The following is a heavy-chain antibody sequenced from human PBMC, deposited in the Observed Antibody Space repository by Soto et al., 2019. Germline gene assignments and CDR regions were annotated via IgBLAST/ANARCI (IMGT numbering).Heavy chain of an antibody. D-gene: IGHD3-9*01. CDR1: GGSISSSSYY. J-gene: IGHJ4*02. CDR3: ARGFDILTFGFCLDY. CDR2: MYFSGFYSGST. Sequence: ETLSLTCTVSGGSISSSSYYWGWIRQPPGKGLEWIANMYFSGFYSGSTSYNPSLKSRVTISVDTSKNQFSLQVSSVTAADTAVYYCARGFDILTFGFCLDYWGQGTLVTVSS. V-gene: IGHV4-39*01.